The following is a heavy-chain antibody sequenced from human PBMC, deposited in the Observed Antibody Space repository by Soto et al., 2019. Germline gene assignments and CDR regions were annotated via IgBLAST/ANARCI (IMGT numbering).Heavy chain of an antibody. J-gene: IGHJ4*02. Sequence: QVQLQESGPGLVKPSETLSLTCTVSGGSISSYYWSWIRQPPGKGLEWIGYIYYSGSTNYNPSLKSRVASSVDTSKNHFSLTLSSVTAADTAVYYCARAPAPLYSSSWYSFDYWGQGTLVTVSS. CDR3: ARAPAPLYSSSWYSFDY. CDR2: IYYSGST. CDR1: GGSISSYY. D-gene: IGHD6-13*01. V-gene: IGHV4-59*01.